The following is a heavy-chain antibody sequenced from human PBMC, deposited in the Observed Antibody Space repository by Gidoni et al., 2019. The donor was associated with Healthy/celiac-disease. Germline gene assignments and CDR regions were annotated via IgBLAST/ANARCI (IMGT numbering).Heavy chain of an antibody. CDR2: INSDGSST. CDR1: GFTFSSYW. J-gene: IGHJ6*02. Sequence: EVQLVESGGGLVQPGGSLRLSCAASGFTFSSYWMHWVRQAPGKGLVWVSRINSDGSSTSYADSVKGRFTISRDNAKNTLYLQMNSLRAEDTAVYYCARRRYDFWSGNYYYGMDVWGQGTTVTVSS. V-gene: IGHV3-74*01. D-gene: IGHD3-3*01. CDR3: ARRRYDFWSGNYYYGMDV.